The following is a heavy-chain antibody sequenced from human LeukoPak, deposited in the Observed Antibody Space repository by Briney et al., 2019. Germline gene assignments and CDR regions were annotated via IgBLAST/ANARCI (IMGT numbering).Heavy chain of an antibody. CDR3: AKEASSYDSSGNYYFSYFDN. V-gene: IGHV3-30*18. J-gene: IGHJ4*02. Sequence: GGSLRLSCAASEFTFSSYGMHWVRQAPGKGLEWVAVISYDGSNKYYGDSVQGRFTISRDNSKNTLYLQMNSLRAEDTAVYYCAKEASSYDSSGNYYFSYFDNWGQGTLVTVSS. CDR2: ISYDGSNK. CDR1: EFTFSSYG. D-gene: IGHD3-22*01.